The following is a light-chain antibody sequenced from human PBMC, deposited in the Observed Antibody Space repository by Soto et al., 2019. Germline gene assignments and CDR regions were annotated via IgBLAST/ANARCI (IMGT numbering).Light chain of an antibody. CDR3: QQYSTFWT. CDR2: DAS. CDR1: QTINRW. Sequence: DIQMTQYPSTLSASVGDRVTITCRSSQTINRWLAWYQQKPGRAPKLLIYDASTLESGVPSRFSGSGSETEFTLTISRLQPDDSATYYCQQYSTFWTFGQGTKVDIK. V-gene: IGKV1-5*01. J-gene: IGKJ1*01.